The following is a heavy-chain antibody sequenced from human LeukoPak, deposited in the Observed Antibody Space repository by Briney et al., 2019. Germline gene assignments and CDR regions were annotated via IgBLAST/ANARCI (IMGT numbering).Heavy chain of an antibody. CDR2: IYSGGST. V-gene: IGHV3-66*02. J-gene: IGHJ4*02. Sequence: PGGSLRLSCAASGFTVSSNYMSWVRQAPGKGLEWVSVIYSGGSTYYADSVKGRSTISRDNSKNTLYLQMNSLGAEDTAVYYCARDLSYSSGWYSCHWGQGTLVTVSS. CDR1: GFTVSSNY. D-gene: IGHD6-19*01. CDR3: ARDLSYSSGWYSCH.